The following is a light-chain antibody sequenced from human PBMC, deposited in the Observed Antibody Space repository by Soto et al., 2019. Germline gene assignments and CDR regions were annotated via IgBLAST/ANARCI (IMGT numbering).Light chain of an antibody. J-gene: IGLJ3*02. V-gene: IGLV1-40*01. CDR2: GNT. Sequence: QSVLTQPPSMSGAPGQRVTFSCTGSSSNIGAGYYVHWYQQLPGTAPKLLIYGNTNRPSGVPDRFSGSKSGASASLAITGLQAEDEADYYCQSYDRSLSGWVFGGGTKLTVL. CDR1: SSNIGAGYY. CDR3: QSYDRSLSGWV.